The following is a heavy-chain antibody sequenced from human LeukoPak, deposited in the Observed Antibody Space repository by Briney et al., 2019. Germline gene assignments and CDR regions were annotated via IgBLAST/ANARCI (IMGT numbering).Heavy chain of an antibody. Sequence: GGSLRLSCAASGLTFNRYWMHWVRQAPGKGLVWVSRINNDGSSTTYADSVRGRFTISRDNAKNTLYLQMNSLRVEDTAVYYCAKDGIRYYYDSSGYYGDYWGQGTLVTVSS. V-gene: IGHV3-74*01. CDR1: GLTFNRYW. CDR3: AKDGIRYYYDSSGYYGDY. J-gene: IGHJ4*02. CDR2: INNDGSST. D-gene: IGHD3-22*01.